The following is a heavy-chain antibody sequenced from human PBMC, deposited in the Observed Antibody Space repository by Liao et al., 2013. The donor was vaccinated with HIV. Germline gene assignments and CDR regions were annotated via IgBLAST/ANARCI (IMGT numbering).Heavy chain of an antibody. CDR1: GGSISTYY. CDR3: ARGFSYCGGGTCYPNYWYFDL. D-gene: IGHD2-15*01. J-gene: IGHJ2*01. CDR2: IHDSGTT. Sequence: QVQLQESGPGLVKPSETLSLTCTVSGGSISTYYWSWIRKPPGKGLEWIGYIHDSGTTNYSPSLKSRVTISVDRSINQFTLKLTSVTAADTAVYYCARGFSYCGGGTCYPNYWYFDLWGRGTLVTVSS. V-gene: IGHV4-59*01.